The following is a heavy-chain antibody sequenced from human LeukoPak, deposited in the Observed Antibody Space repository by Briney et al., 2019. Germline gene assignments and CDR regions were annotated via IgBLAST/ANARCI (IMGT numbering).Heavy chain of an antibody. CDR3: ARDGMVRAFGAFDI. J-gene: IGHJ3*02. V-gene: IGHV1-2*02. CDR2: NNTNSGGT. D-gene: IGHD3-10*01. CDR1: GYTFTGYY. Sequence: ASVKVSCKASGYTFTGYYMHWVRQAPGQGLEWMGCNNTNSGGTNYAQKFQGRVTMTRDTSISTAYMELSRLRSDDTAVYYCARDGMVRAFGAFDIWGQGTMVTVSS.